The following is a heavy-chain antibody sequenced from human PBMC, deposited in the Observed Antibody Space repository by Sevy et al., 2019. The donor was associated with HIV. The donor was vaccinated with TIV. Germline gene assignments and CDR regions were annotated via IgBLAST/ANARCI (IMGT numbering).Heavy chain of an antibody. D-gene: IGHD1-26*01. CDR2: IYYSGST. CDR3: ASGSGSYYDAFHI. CDR1: GGCISGNF. Sequence: SETLSLTCSVSGGCISGNFWTWIRQPPGKGLESIGYIYYSGSTNSNPSLKSRVSISLDTSKNQFSLRLNSVTAADTAVYYCASGSGSYYDAFHIWGQGTMVTVSS. J-gene: IGHJ3*02. V-gene: IGHV4-59*01.